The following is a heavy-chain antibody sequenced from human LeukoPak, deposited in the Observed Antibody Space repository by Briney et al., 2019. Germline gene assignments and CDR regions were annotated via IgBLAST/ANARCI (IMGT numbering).Heavy chain of an antibody. J-gene: IGHJ4*02. CDR3: ARDQRAVTTSEFDY. CDR1: GFSFSSYW. CDR2: IKQDGSEK. D-gene: IGHD4-17*01. Sequence: PRGSLRLSCAASGFSFSSYWMSWVRQAPGKGLEWVANIKQDGSEKSYVGSVKGRFTISRDNAKNSLYLQMNSLRAEDTAVYYCARDQRAVTTSEFDYWGQGTLVTVSS. V-gene: IGHV3-7*01.